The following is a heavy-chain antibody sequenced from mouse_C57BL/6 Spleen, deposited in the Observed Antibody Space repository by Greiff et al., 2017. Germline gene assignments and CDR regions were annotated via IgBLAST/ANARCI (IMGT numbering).Heavy chain of an antibody. V-gene: IGHV1-42*01. CDR3: ARGNSSPFYWYFDV. Sequence: EVQLVESGPELVKPGASVKISCKASGYSFTGYYMNWVKQSPEKSLEWIGEINPSTGGTTYNQKFKAKATLTVDKSSSTAYMQLKSLTSEDSAVYYCARGNSSPFYWYFDVWGTGTTVTVSS. CDR1: GYSFTGYY. CDR2: INPSTGGT. D-gene: IGHD1-1*01. J-gene: IGHJ1*03.